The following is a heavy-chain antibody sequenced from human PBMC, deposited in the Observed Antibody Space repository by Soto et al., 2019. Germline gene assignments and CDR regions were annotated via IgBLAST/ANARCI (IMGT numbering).Heavy chain of an antibody. CDR3: ARHKLLWFGEVQV. V-gene: IGHV4-39*01. J-gene: IGHJ6*02. D-gene: IGHD3-10*01. CDR1: GGSLTTRSYY. CDR2: MYYSGNI. Sequence: QLQLQESGPGLVKPSETLSLTCNVSGGSLTTRSYYWGWIRQSPGKGLEWIGSMYYSGNIHYNPSVKSRVTISADTSKNQFSLKLSSVTAADTAVYYCARHKLLWFGEVQVWGQGTTVAVSS.